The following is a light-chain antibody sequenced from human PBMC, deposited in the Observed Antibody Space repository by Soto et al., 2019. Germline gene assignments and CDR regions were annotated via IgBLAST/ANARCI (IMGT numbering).Light chain of an antibody. CDR3: QQLDDSQWT. J-gene: IGKJ1*01. V-gene: IGKV3-20*01. Sequence: EIELTQSPATLSVSPGERATLSCRASQSVSSSYLAWYQQKPGQAPRLLIYGASSRATGIPDRFSGSGSGTDFTLTISRLEPEDFAVYYCQQLDDSQWTFGQGTKVDI. CDR2: GAS. CDR1: QSVSSSY.